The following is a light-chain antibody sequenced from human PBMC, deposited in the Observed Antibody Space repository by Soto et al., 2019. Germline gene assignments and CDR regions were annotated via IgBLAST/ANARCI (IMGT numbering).Light chain of an antibody. V-gene: IGKV3-15*01. CDR1: QSVSSN. J-gene: IGKJ1*01. CDR2: GAS. Sequence: ETVMTQSPATLSVSPGERATLSCTASQSVSSNLAWYQQKPGQAPRLLIYGASTRATGIPARFSGSGSGTEFTFTFSSLQSEDFAVYYCQQYKNWPRTLGQGTKVDIK. CDR3: QQYKNWPRT.